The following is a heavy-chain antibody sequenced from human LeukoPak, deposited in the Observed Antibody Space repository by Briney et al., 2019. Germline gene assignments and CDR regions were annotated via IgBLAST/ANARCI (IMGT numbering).Heavy chain of an antibody. V-gene: IGHV3-21*01. CDR3: ATQQWVGTFHY. CDR2: ISSSGTYI. Sequence: PGGSLRLSCAASGFTFSTYTMNWVRQAPGKGLEWVSSISSSGTYIYYADSVKGRFTISRDNAKNSLYLQMNSLRAEDTAVYYCATQQWVGTFHYWGQGALVTVSS. D-gene: IGHD3-10*01. CDR1: GFTFSTYT. J-gene: IGHJ4*02.